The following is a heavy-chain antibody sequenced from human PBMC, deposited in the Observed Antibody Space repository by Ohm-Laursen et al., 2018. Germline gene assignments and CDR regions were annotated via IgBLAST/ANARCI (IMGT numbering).Heavy chain of an antibody. Sequence: GTLSLTCGVYGGSFSGYYWSWIRQPPGKGLEWIGEINHSGSTNYNPSLKSRVTISVDTSKNQFSLKLSSVTAADTAVYYCAKRPTVGMDVWGQGTTVTISS. CDR2: INHSGST. V-gene: IGHV4-34*01. D-gene: IGHD4-17*01. CDR3: AKRPTVGMDV. CDR1: GGSFSGYY. J-gene: IGHJ6*02.